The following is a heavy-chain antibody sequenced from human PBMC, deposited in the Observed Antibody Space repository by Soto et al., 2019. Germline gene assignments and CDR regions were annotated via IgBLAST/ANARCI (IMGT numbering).Heavy chain of an antibody. Sequence: QVQLVESGGGVVQPGRSLRLSCAASGFTFSSYGMHWVRQAPGKGLEWVAVIWYDGSNKYYADSVKGRFTISRDNSKNTLYLQMNSLRAEDTAVYYCARAGVEMATIMGHYWGQGTLVTVSS. J-gene: IGHJ4*02. CDR2: IWYDGSNK. D-gene: IGHD5-12*01. V-gene: IGHV3-33*01. CDR3: ARAGVEMATIMGHY. CDR1: GFTFSSYG.